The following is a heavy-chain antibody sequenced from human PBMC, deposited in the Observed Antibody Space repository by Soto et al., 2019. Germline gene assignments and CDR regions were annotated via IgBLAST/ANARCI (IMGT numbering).Heavy chain of an antibody. CDR1: GFTFSDYY. CDR3: ARDPRYSYGPKDAFDI. D-gene: IGHD5-18*01. J-gene: IGHJ3*02. CDR2: ISSSGSTI. Sequence: GGSLRLSCAASGFTFSDYYMSWIRQAPGKGLEWVSYISSSGSTIYYAESVKGRFTISRDNAKNSLYLQMNSLRAEDTAVYYCARDPRYSYGPKDAFDIWGQGTMVTVSS. V-gene: IGHV3-11*01.